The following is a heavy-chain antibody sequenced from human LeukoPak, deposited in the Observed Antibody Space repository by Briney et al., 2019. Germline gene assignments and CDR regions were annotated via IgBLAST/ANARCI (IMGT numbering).Heavy chain of an antibody. D-gene: IGHD2-15*01. CDR3: ATQEDCSGGSCLYYFDY. J-gene: IGHJ4*02. CDR1: GYSFTSYW. V-gene: IGHV5-51*01. Sequence: GESLKISCKGSGYSFTSYWIGWVRQMPGKGLEWMGIIYPGDSDTRYSPSFQGRVTISADKSISTAYLQWSSLKASDTALYYCATQEDCSGGSCLYYFDYWGQGTLVTVSS. CDR2: IYPGDSDT.